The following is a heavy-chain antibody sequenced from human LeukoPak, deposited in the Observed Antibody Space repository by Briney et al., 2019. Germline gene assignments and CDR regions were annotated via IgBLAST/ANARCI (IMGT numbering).Heavy chain of an antibody. CDR1: GFIVSDNY. CDR3: ASGDAFDF. V-gene: IGHV3-66*01. Sequence: GGSLRLSCAASGFIVSDNYMSWVRQAPGKGLEWVSVIYSGGTTYYADSVKGRFTISRDNSKNTLYLEMNSLRAEDTAVYYCASGDAFDFWGHGTMVTVSS. J-gene: IGHJ3*01. CDR2: IYSGGTT.